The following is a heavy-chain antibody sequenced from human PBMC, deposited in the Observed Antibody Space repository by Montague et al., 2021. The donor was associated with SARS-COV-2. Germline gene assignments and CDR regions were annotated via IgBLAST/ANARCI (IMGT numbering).Heavy chain of an antibody. Sequence: SLRLSCAASGFTFSSYGMHWVRQAPGKGLEWVAVIWYDGSNKYYADSVKGRFTISRDNSKNTLYLQMNSLRAEDTAVYYCAKAYYGDDLIDAFDIWGQGTMVTVSS. J-gene: IGHJ3*02. CDR3: AKAYYGDDLIDAFDI. V-gene: IGHV3-33*06. D-gene: IGHD4-17*01. CDR2: IWYDGSNK. CDR1: GFTFSSYG.